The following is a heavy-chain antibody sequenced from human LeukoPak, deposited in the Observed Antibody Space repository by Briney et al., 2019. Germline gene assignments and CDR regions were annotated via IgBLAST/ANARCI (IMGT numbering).Heavy chain of an antibody. CDR3: ARLNPFDWVG. CDR2: IYYSAST. D-gene: IGHD3-9*01. CDR1: GGSISSSSYY. J-gene: IGHJ4*02. Sequence: PSETLSLTCTVPGGSISSSSYYWGWIRQPPGKGMEWIGSIYYSASTYYNPSRKSRVTISVDTSKNQFSLKLSSVTAADTAVYYCARLNPFDWVGWGQGTLVTVSS. V-gene: IGHV4-39*01.